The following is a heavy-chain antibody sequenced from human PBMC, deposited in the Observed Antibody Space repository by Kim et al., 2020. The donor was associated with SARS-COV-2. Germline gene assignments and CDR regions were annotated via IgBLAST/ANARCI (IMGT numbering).Heavy chain of an antibody. D-gene: IGHD1-1*01. CDR3: ATAPAYVQLERGYGMDV. V-gene: IGHV1-24*01. Sequence: ASVKVSCKVSGYTLTELSMHWVRQGPGKGLEWMGGFDPEDGETIYAQKFQGRVTMTEDTSTDTAYMELSSLRSEDTAVYYCATAPAYVQLERGYGMDVWGQGTTVTVSS. CDR2: FDPEDGET. CDR1: GYTLTELS. J-gene: IGHJ6*02.